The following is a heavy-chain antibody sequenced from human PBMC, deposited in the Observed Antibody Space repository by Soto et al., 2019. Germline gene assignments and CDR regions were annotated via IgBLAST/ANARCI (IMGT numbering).Heavy chain of an antibody. J-gene: IGHJ4*02. D-gene: IGHD6-19*01. CDR3: ARESSGTQYFDY. CDR2: SHVGPDTT. V-gene: IGHV1-46*01. Sequence: QVQLEQSGAEVKKPGASMKVSCQASGYTFTSYYIHWGRQAPGQGLEWMGVSHVGPDTTMYAQKFQGRVTMTRDTSTSTVYMELSSLISEDTAVYFCARESSGTQYFDYWGQGTLVTVSS. CDR1: GYTFTSYY.